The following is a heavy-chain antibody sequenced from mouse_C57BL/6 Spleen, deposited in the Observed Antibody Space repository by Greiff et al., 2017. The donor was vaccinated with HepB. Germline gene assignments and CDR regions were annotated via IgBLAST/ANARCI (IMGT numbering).Heavy chain of an antibody. D-gene: IGHD2-3*01. CDR2: ISYDGSN. CDR1: GYSITSGYY. J-gene: IGHJ2*01. Sequence: VQLKESGPGLVKPSQSLSLTCSVTGYSITSGYYWNWIRQFPGNKLEWMGYISYDGSNNYNPSLKNRISITRDTSKNQFFLKLNSVTTEDTATYYCARDDGYYEDYWGQGTTLTVSS. CDR3: ARDDGYYEDY. V-gene: IGHV3-6*01.